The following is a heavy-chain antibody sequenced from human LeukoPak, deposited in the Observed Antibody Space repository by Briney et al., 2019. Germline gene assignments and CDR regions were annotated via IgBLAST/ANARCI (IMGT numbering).Heavy chain of an antibody. V-gene: IGHV4-61*02. J-gene: IGHJ5*02. CDR3: ARDSRYYDILTGYYKYWFDP. Sequence: SETLSLTCTVFGGSISSGSYYWSWIRQPAGKGLEWIGRIYTSGSTNYNPSLKSRVTISVDTSKNQFSLKLSSVTAADTAVYYCARDSRYYDILTGYYKYWFDPWGQGTLVTVSS. CDR1: GGSISSGSYY. CDR2: IYTSGST. D-gene: IGHD3-9*01.